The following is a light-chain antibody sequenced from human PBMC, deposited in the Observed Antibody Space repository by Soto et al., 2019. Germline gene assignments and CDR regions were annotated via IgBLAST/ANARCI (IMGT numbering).Light chain of an antibody. CDR2: GAS. Sequence: EIVMTHSPATLSVSPGERATLSSRASQSVRDNLAWDQQKSGQAPRLLIYGASTRATGIPARVSGSGSGTEFALTINSLQSEDFALYVCQQSNNWPYPCGQRTKLQIK. V-gene: IGKV3-15*01. CDR1: QSVRDN. CDR3: QQSNNWPYP. J-gene: IGKJ2*01.